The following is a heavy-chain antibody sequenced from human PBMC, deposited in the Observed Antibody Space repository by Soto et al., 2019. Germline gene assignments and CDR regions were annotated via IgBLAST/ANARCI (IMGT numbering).Heavy chain of an antibody. CDR3: ARGPYTWNYVHWFDP. Sequence: SETLSLTCSVSGYSVSSSDYYWAWIRQPPGKGLEWIGSMLYSGLTYYNPSLKSRVSISVDMSKNLVSLKLSSVTAADTAVYYCARGPYTWNYVHWFDPWGQGTLVTVSS. CDR1: GYSVSSSDYY. V-gene: IGHV4-39*07. J-gene: IGHJ5*02. D-gene: IGHD1-7*01. CDR2: MLYSGLT.